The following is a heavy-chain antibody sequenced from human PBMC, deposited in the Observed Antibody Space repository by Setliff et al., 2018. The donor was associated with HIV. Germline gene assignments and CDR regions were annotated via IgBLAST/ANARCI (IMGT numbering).Heavy chain of an antibody. CDR2: ISSDAVTRTI. J-gene: IGHJ4*02. Sequence: GGSLRLSCAVSGFTFSNFPMNWVRQAPGKGLEWVSTISSDAVTRTIYYADSVKGRFTISRDDSKNTLFLQLNTLRPEDTAVYYCASARIPTGGTSTSLDYWGQGALVTVSS. CDR3: ASARIPTGGTSTSLDY. V-gene: IGHV3-48*01. D-gene: IGHD1-1*01. CDR1: GFTFSNFP.